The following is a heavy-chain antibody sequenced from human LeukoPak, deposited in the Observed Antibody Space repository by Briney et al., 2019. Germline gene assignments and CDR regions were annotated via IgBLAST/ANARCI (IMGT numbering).Heavy chain of an antibody. J-gene: IGHJ4*02. CDR1: GFTFSSYS. D-gene: IGHD6-19*01. V-gene: IGHV3-48*02. Sequence: PGGSLRLSCAASGFTFSSYSMNWVRQAPGKGLEWVSYISSSSSTIYYADSVKGRFTISRDNAKNSLYLQMNSLRDEDTAVYYCARDSGEQWLVNPTDFDYWGQGTLVTVSS. CDR2: ISSSSSTI. CDR3: ARDSGEQWLVNPTDFDY.